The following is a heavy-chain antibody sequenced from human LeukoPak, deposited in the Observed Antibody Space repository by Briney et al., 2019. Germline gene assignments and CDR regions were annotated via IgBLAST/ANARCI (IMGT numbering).Heavy chain of an antibody. J-gene: IGHJ3*02. V-gene: IGHV3-23*01. CDR2: TSGSGVNT. CDR1: AFTFSNYA. Sequence: GGSLRLSCAASAFTFSNYAMSWVRQAPGKGLEWVSSTSGSGVNTYYADSVEGRFAISRDSSKNTLSLQMNSLRAEDTALYYCAKGQWELSVQSAFDIWGQGTMVTVSS. CDR3: AKGQWELSVQSAFDI. D-gene: IGHD1-26*01.